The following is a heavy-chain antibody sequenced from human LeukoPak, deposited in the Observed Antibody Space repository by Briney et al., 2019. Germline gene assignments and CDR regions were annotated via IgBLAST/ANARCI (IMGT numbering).Heavy chain of an antibody. CDR2: ISSDGNSN. CDR1: RFIFSSYA. Sequence: GGSLRLSCAASRFIFSSYAMQWVRQAPGRGLDWVAVISSDGNSNFYSNSVRGRFTISRDNSKNTVYLQMNTLKGEDTAVYYCAKDGGAAGTFDYWGQGTLVTVSS. D-gene: IGHD6-13*01. V-gene: IGHV3-30*18. J-gene: IGHJ4*02. CDR3: AKDGGAAGTFDY.